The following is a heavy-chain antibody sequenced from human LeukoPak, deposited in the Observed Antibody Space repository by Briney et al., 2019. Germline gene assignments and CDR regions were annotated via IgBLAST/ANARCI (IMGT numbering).Heavy chain of an antibody. V-gene: IGHV2-5*01. Sequence: SGPTLVKPTQPLTLTCTFSGFSLPSRGVGVGWIRQPPGKALEWLALIYWNDDERYRPSLKTRLTITKDTTRNQVVLTMTNVDPVDTATYYCAHISQRRTPKIYHWNPRDGMKWFDHWGQGILVTVSS. CDR3: AHISQRRTPKIYHWNPRDGMKWFDH. J-gene: IGHJ5*02. CDR2: IYWNDDE. D-gene: IGHD1-20*01. CDR1: GFSLPSRGVG.